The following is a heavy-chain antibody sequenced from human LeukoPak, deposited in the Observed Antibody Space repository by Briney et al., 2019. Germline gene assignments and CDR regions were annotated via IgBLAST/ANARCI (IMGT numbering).Heavy chain of an antibody. CDR3: ARVASGSYYNYYYYYMDV. J-gene: IGHJ6*03. CDR2: IYTSGST. CDR1: GGSISSGSYY. D-gene: IGHD1-26*01. Sequence: TSETLSLTCTVSGGSISSGSYYWSWIRQPAGKGLEWIGRIYTSGSTNYNPSLKSRVTISVDTSKNQFSLKLSSVTAADTAVYYCARVASGSYYNYYYYYMDVCGKGTTVTVSS. V-gene: IGHV4-61*02.